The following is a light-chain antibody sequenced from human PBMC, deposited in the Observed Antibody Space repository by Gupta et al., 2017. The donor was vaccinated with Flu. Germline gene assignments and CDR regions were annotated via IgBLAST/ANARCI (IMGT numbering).Light chain of an antibody. CDR1: ALAKQY. V-gene: IGLV3-25*02. Sequence: SSDLTQPPSLSVSPGQTARITCFGDALAKQYAYWYQQKPGQAPVLVIYKDKERPSGIPARFSGDGSWTTVTLKITGGRQAEDEADYFCPAVDTTGDYELFGGGTKLTVL. J-gene: IGLJ2*01. CDR3: PAVDTTGDYEL. CDR2: KDK.